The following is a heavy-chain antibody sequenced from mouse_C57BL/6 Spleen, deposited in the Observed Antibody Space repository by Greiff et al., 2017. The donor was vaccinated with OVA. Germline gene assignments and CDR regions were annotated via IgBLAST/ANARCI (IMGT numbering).Heavy chain of an antibody. CDR1: GFNIKDDY. Sequence: VQLQQSGAELVRPGASVKLSCTASGFNIKDDYMHWVKQRPEQGLEWIGWIDPENGDTEYASKFQGKATITADTSSNTAYLQLSSLTSEDTAVYYCTHYDVAWCAYWGQGTLVTVSA. V-gene: IGHV14-4*01. D-gene: IGHD2-4*01. CDR3: THYDVAWCAY. J-gene: IGHJ3*01. CDR2: IDPENGDT.